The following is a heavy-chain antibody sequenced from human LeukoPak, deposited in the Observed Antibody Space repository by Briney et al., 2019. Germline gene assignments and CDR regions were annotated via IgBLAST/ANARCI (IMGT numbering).Heavy chain of an antibody. D-gene: IGHD2-8*01. CDR2: IYRGGDT. CDR1: GFTVSTNY. Sequence: GGSLTLSCVASGFTVSTNYMSWVRQAPGKGPEWISIIYRGGDTYYADSVKGRFTISRDNSKNTLYLQMNAVRAEDTAVYYCARDKRYCTSGRCWGVQFGPWGQGTLVTVSS. CDR3: ARDKRYCTSGRCWGVQFGP. V-gene: IGHV3-66*01. J-gene: IGHJ5*02.